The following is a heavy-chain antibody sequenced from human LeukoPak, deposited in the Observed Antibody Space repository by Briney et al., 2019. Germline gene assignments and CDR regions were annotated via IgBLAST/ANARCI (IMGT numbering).Heavy chain of an antibody. V-gene: IGHV4-4*02. CDR1: GDTITSYAW. CDR2: IHLSGVT. Sequence: PSETLSLTCSVSGDTITSYAWWSWGRQPPGKGLEWFGEIHLSGVTSYNASLESRVTMSIDNSKNQLSLNLMSLTAADTAVYYCARVSSSTWRQMDLWGEGTLVTVPS. D-gene: IGHD2-2*01. J-gene: IGHJ5*02. CDR3: ARVSSSTWRQMDL.